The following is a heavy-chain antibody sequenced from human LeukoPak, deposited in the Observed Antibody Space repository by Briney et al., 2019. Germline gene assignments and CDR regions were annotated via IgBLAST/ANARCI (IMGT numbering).Heavy chain of an antibody. V-gene: IGHV1-18*01. CDR3: ARVTLDYYDSSGYYYDAFDI. D-gene: IGHD3-22*01. CDR1: GYTFTSYG. J-gene: IGHJ3*02. CDR2: ISAYNGNT. Sequence: GASVKVSCKASGYTFTSYGISWVRQAPGQGLEWMGWISAYNGNTNYAQELQGRVTMTTDTSTSTAYMELRSLRSDDTAVYYCARVTLDYYDSSGYYYDAFDIWGQGTMVTVSS.